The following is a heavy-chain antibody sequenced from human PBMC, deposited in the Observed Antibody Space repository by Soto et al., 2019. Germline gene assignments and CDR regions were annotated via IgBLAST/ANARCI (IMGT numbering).Heavy chain of an antibody. D-gene: IGHD6-6*01. J-gene: IGHJ3*02. Sequence: SETLSLTCAVSGGSISSSSWWNWVRQPPGKGLEWIGEIYHTGSTNYNPSLESRVTISVDKSKNQFSLNLNSVTAADTAVYYCAREYSSSSGRTLDIWGQGTMVTVSS. V-gene: IGHV4-4*02. CDR1: GGSISSSSW. CDR2: IYHTGST. CDR3: AREYSSSSGRTLDI.